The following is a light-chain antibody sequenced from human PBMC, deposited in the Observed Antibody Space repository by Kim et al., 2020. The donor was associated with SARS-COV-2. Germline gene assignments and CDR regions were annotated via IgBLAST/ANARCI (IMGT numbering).Light chain of an antibody. CDR2: GKN. J-gene: IGLJ2*01. CDR1: ILRSYY. V-gene: IGLV3-19*01. CDR3: NSRDSNDNVV. Sequence: VVLGQTARITCQGDILRSYYATWYQQKPGQAPLVVIYGKNNRPSGIPDRFSGSSSGNTASLTITGTQAGDEADYYCNSRDSNDNVVFGGGTKLTVL.